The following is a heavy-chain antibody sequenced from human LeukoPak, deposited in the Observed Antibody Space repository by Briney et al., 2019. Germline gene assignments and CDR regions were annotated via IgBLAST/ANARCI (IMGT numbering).Heavy chain of an antibody. V-gene: IGHV1-46*01. CDR3: ARDNSVEDTAWWFDP. Sequence: ASVEVSCKASGYTFTSYYMHWVRQAPGQGLEWMGIINPSGGSTSYAQKFQGRVTMTRDMSTSTDYMELSSLRSEGTAVYYCARDNSVEDTAWWFDPWGQGTLVTVSS. CDR2: INPSGGST. J-gene: IGHJ5*02. CDR1: GYTFTSYY. D-gene: IGHD4-23*01.